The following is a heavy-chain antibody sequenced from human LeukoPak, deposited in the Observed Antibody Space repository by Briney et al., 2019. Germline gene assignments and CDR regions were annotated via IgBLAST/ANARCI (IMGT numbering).Heavy chain of an antibody. Sequence: PSQTLSLTCTVSGGSISSGGYHWSWIRQHPGKGLEWTGYIYYSGSTYYNPSLKSRVTISVDTSKNQFSLKLSSVTAADTAVYYCARGGSGSFTFDYWGQGTLVTVSS. J-gene: IGHJ4*02. CDR1: GGSISSGGYH. D-gene: IGHD3-10*01. V-gene: IGHV4-31*03. CDR3: ARGGSGSFTFDY. CDR2: IYYSGST.